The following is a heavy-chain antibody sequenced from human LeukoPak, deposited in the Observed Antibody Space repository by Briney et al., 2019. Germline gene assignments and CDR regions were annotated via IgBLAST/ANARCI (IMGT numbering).Heavy chain of an antibody. D-gene: IGHD4-23*01. CDR3: ARGGPYGGNSDGFDI. V-gene: IGHV3-30-3*01. CDR2: ISYDGSNK. Sequence: GGSLRLSCAASGFTFSSYAMHWVRQAPGKGLEWVAVISYDGSNKDYADSVKGRFTISRDNSKNTLYLQINSLRAEDTAVYYCARGGPYGGNSDGFDIWGQGTMVTVSS. J-gene: IGHJ3*02. CDR1: GFTFSSYA.